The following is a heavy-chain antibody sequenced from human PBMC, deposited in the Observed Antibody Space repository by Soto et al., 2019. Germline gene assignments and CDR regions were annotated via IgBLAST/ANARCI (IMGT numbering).Heavy chain of an antibody. CDR1: GGSISSYY. CDR2: IYYSGST. V-gene: IGHV4-59*01. J-gene: IGHJ4*02. CDR3: ATTTYYDFWSGYLGPDY. D-gene: IGHD3-3*01. Sequence: LETLSLTCTVSGGSISSYYWSWIRQPPGKGLEWIGYIYYSGSTNYNPSLKSRVTISVDTSKNQFSLKLSSVTAADTAVYYCATTTYYDFWSGYLGPDYWGQGTLVTVSS.